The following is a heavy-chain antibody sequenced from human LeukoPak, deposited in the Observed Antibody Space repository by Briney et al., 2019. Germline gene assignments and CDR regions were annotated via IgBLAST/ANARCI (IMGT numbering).Heavy chain of an antibody. CDR3: ARRLITFGGVIVTCFDY. D-gene: IGHD3-16*02. Sequence: SETLSLTCAGYGGSFSGYYWSWIRQPPGKGLEGIGEINHSGSTNYNPSLKSRVTISVDTSKNQFSLKLSSVTAADTAVYYCARRLITFGGVIVTCFDYWGQGTLVTVSS. J-gene: IGHJ4*02. V-gene: IGHV4-34*01. CDR1: GGSFSGYY. CDR2: INHSGST.